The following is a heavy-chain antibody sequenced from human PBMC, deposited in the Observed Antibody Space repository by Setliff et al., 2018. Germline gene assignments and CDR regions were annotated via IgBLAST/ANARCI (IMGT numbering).Heavy chain of an antibody. V-gene: IGHV4-38-2*02. J-gene: IGHJ6*02. CDR3: ARARNYGDHSHRGLDV. D-gene: IGHD4-17*01. CDR2: LFHRGII. Sequence: SETLSLTWTVSGFSISSASCWDWIRQSPGKGLEWIASLFHRGIIFHNPSLKRRVTISLDTSKNQFSLKMTSVTAADTAVYFCARARNYGDHSHRGLDVWGQGTTVTVSS. CDR1: GFSISSASC.